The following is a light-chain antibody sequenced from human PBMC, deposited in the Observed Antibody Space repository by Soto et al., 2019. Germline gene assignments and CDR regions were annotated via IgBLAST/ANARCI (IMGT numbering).Light chain of an antibody. V-gene: IGKV3-15*01. CDR1: QHVSSN. CDR2: RAS. CDR3: QQYNKWPYT. J-gene: IGKJ2*01. Sequence: EIVMTQSPATLSVSPGGSGTLSCRASQHVSSNFAWYRQKPGQAPTLLIYRASTRAPGVPARFSGSGSGTEFTLTISSLQSEDFAVYFCQQYNKWPYTFGQGTKLEIK.